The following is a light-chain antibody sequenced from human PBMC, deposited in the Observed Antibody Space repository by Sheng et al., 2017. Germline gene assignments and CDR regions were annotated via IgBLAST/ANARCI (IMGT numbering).Light chain of an antibody. CDR2: GAS. Sequence: EIVMMQSPATLSASPGERATLSCRASQTIDNHLAWYQQKPGQPPRLLMFGASTRATGVPGRFSGSGSGTEFTLNISSLQSEDFAVYSCQQYNNWPRTFGQGTKVEIK. CDR1: QTIDNH. J-gene: IGKJ1*01. V-gene: IGKV3-15*01. CDR3: QQYNNWPRT.